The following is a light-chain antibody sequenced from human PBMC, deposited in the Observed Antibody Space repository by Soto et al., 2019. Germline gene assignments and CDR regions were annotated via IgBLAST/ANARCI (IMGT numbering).Light chain of an antibody. CDR2: SAS. J-gene: IGKJ4*01. Sequence: EIVLWQSPGTLSLCPGERATLSCRASQSLSNTYLAWYQQKPGQAPRLLIYSASNRATGIPDRFSGSGSGTDFTLTISRLEPEDFAVYYCQQYGSSPLTFGGGTKVDSK. V-gene: IGKV3-20*01. CDR1: QSLSNTY. CDR3: QQYGSSPLT.